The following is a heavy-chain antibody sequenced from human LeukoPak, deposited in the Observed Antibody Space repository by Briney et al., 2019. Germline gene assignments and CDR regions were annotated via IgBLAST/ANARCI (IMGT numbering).Heavy chain of an antibody. Sequence: GGSLRLSCAASGFTFSSYAMSWVRQAPGKGLEWVSAVSGSGGSAYYADSVKGRFTISRDNSKNTLYLQMNSLRAEDTAVYYCANLAVAGKGYWGQGTLVTVSS. CDR3: ANLAVAGKGY. J-gene: IGHJ4*02. CDR2: VSGSGGSA. V-gene: IGHV3-23*01. CDR1: GFTFSSYA. D-gene: IGHD6-19*01.